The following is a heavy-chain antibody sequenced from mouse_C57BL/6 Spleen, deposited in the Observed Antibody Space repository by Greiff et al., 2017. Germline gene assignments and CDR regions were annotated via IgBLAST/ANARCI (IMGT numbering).Heavy chain of an antibody. D-gene: IGHD6-1*01. CDR2: IYPGSGNT. V-gene: IGHV1-66*01. CDR3: ARAASPRKGYFDY. CDR1: GYSFTSYY. Sequence: QVQLKESGPELVKPGASVKISCKASGYSFTSYYIHWVKQRPGQGLEWIGWIYPGSGNTKYNEKFKGKATLTADTSSSTAYMQLSSLTSEDSAVYYCARAASPRKGYFDYWGQGTTLTVSS. J-gene: IGHJ2*01.